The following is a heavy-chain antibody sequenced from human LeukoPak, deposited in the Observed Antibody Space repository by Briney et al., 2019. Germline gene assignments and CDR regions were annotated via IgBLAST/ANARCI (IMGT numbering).Heavy chain of an antibody. CDR3: TKDDYYDSSGIL. CDR2: ISGTGGYT. CDR1: GFTFSGYA. J-gene: IGHJ4*02. V-gene: IGHV3-23*01. Sequence: PGGSLRLSCAASGFTFSGYAMNWVRQAPGKGLEWVSTISGTGGYTYHADSVKGRFTISRDNSKKTLYLQMNSLRVEDTAVYYCTKDDYYDSSGILWGQGTLVTVSS. D-gene: IGHD3-22*01.